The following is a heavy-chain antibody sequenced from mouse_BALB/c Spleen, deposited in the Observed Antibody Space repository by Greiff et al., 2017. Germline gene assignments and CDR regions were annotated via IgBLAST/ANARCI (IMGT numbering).Heavy chain of an antibody. CDR3: ARWDPLGEFAY. CDR1: GFTFSSFG. D-gene: IGHD4-1*01. Sequence: EVKLVESGGGLVQPGGSRKLSCAASGFTFSSFGMHWVRQAPEKGLEWVAYISSGSSTIYYADTVKGRFTISRDNPKNTLFLQMTSLRSEDTAMYYCARWDPLGEFAYWGQGTLVTVSA. V-gene: IGHV5-17*02. J-gene: IGHJ3*01. CDR2: ISSGSSTI.